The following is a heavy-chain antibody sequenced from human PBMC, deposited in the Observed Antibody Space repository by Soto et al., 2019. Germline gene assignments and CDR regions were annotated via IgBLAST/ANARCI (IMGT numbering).Heavy chain of an antibody. CDR1: GFTFSSYA. J-gene: IGHJ4*02. CDR2: ISGCDGST. D-gene: IGHD6-13*01. CDR3: AKENGYSSSWFEFDY. Sequence: EVQLLESGGGLVQRGGSLRLSCAASGFTFSSYAMSWVRQAPGKGLEWVSAISGCDGSTYYADSVKRRFTISRDNSKNTLYLQMNSLRAEDTAVYYCAKENGYSSSWFEFDYWGQGTLVTVSS. V-gene: IGHV3-23*01.